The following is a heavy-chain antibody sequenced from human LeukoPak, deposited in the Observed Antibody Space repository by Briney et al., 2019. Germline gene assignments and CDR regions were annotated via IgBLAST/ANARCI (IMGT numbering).Heavy chain of an antibody. CDR1: GDSITRYY. V-gene: IGHV4-59*08. D-gene: IGHD3-10*01. J-gene: IGHJ3*02. CDR2: INNSGGT. CDR3: ARRRHMVRGAIRGSFDI. Sequence: PSATLSLTCTVSGDSITRYYWSWLRQPPGKGLEWVGYINNSGGTSYNPSLKSRVTISEDTPKNQFSLKLSPVPAADTAVYDCARRRHMVRGAIRGSFDIWGQGTMVTVSS.